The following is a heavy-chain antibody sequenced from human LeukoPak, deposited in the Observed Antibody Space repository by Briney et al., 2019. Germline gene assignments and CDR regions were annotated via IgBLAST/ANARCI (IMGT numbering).Heavy chain of an antibody. D-gene: IGHD3-22*01. CDR2: VDPEDGET. V-gene: IGHV1-69-2*01. Sequence: ASVKVFCNVFVYTFTDYYMLWVQQAPGKGLEWMGIVDPEDGETIYAEKFQGRVTTTADTSTDTAYMELSSVRSEDTAVYYCATGDRITMIVVVPFQHWGQGTLVTVSS. CDR3: ATGDRITMIVVVPFQH. J-gene: IGHJ1*01. CDR1: VYTFTDYY.